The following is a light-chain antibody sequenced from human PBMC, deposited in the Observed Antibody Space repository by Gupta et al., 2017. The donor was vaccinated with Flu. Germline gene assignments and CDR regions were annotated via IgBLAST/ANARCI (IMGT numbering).Light chain of an antibody. CDR1: QGISSY. J-gene: IGKJ2*01. V-gene: IGKV1-9*01. CDR3: QQVNSYPYT. CDR2: AAS. Sequence: PAFLSASVGDTVTITCRASQGISSYLGWYQQKPGKAPNLLIYAASKLQSGVPSRFSGSGSGRQFTLTIRSLRPEDFATYFCQQVNSYPYTFGQGTKLEIK.